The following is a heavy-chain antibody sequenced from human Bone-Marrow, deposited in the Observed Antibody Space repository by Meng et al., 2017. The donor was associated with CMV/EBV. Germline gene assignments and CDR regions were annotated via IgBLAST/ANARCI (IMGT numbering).Heavy chain of an antibody. D-gene: IGHD3-3*01. CDR1: GFTVSTNY. V-gene: IGHV3-53*01. Sequence: GESLKISCAASGFTVSTNYMTWVRQAPGRGLEWVSVMYGGGGTYYADSVKGRFIISRDSSKNTLYLQMNNLRAEDTAVYYCVRAGSGYSDYFYYGMDVCGQGTTVTVSS. CDR3: VRAGSGYSDYFYYGMDV. J-gene: IGHJ6*02. CDR2: MYGGGGT.